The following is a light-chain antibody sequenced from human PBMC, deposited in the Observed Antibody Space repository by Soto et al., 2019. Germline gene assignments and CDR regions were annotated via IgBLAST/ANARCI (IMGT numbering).Light chain of an antibody. CDR2: GAS. Sequence: DMVLTQSPGTLSLSPGERATLSCRASQSVSSNYLAWYQQKPGQDPRLLIFGASIRDTGIPDRFSGSGSGTEFILTISRLEPEDFAVYYCQQYGSSPITFGQGTRLEIK. CDR3: QQYGSSPIT. V-gene: IGKV3-20*01. J-gene: IGKJ5*01. CDR1: QSVSSNY.